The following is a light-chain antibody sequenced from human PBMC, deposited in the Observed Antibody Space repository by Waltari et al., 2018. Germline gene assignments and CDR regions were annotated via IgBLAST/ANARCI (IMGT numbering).Light chain of an antibody. CDR1: SGSLSSTSY. CDR3: LIYMGSGIWV. CDR2: KAS. V-gene: IGLV8-61*01. J-gene: IGLJ3*02. Sequence: QTVVTQEPSLSVSPGGTVTLTCALSSGSLSSTSYVSCDQQTPGHPPRTLVYKASSRSSGVPDRFSGSTLGNKAALTITGAQADDEADYYCLIYMGSGIWVFGGGTKLTVL.